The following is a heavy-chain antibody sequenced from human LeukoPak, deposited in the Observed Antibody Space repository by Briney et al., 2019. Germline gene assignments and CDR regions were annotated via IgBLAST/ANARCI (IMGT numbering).Heavy chain of an antibody. Sequence: ASVKVSCKASGASFSSYAISWVRQAPGQGLEWMGRIIPIFGTPNYAQRFQGRVTITADIVSCTAYMEVNNLTSEDTAVYFCAKQGALRQDYYMDVWGNGTTVTVSS. CDR1: GASFSSYA. V-gene: IGHV1-69*06. CDR2: IIPIFGTP. J-gene: IGHJ6*03. CDR3: AKQGALRQDYYMDV.